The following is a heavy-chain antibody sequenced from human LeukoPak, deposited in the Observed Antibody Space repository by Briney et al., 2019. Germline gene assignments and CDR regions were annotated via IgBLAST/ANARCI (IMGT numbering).Heavy chain of an antibody. V-gene: IGHV4-39*07. CDR2: IYYSGST. CDR3: ARELAAARRNWFDP. D-gene: IGHD6-6*01. Sequence: NPSETLSLTCTVSGGSISSSSYYWGWIRQPPGKGLEWIGSIYYSGSTYYNPSLKGRVTISVDTSKNQFSLKLSSVTAADTAVYYCARELAAARRNWFDPWGQGTLVTVSS. CDR1: GGSISSSSYY. J-gene: IGHJ5*02.